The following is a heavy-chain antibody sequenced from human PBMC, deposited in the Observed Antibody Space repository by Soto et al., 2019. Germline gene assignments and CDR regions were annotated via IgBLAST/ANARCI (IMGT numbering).Heavy chain of an antibody. CDR3: ASRLCWSGYIGRMDV. V-gene: IGHV1-8*01. CDR1: GYTFTSYD. D-gene: IGHD3-3*01. CDR2: MNPNSGNT. Sequence: QVQLVQSGAEVKKPGASVKVSCKASGYTFTSYDINWVRQATGQGLEWMGWMNPNSGNTGYAQKFQGRVTMTRNTSISTAYMALGSLRSEDRAVYYCASRLCWSGYIGRMDVWGQGTTVPVSS. J-gene: IGHJ6*02.